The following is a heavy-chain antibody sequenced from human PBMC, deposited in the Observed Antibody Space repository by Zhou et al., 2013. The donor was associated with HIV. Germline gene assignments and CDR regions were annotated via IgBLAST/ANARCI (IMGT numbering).Heavy chain of an antibody. Sequence: QVQLVQSGAEVKKPGSSVKVSCSASGGTFSSSAISWVRQAPGQGLEWMGRIIPIVGTANYAQKFQGRVTIIADESTSTAYMELSSLRSEDTAVYYCASAGGNYYGSGSYYPPIAWGQGTLVTVSS. V-gene: IGHV1-69*11. CDR2: IIPIVGTA. J-gene: IGHJ4*02. CDR3: ASAGGNYYGSGSYYPPIA. CDR1: GGTFSSSA. D-gene: IGHD3-10*01.